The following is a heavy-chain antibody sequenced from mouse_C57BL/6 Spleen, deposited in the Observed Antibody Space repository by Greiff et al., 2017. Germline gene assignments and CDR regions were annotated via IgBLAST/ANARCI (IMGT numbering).Heavy chain of an antibody. CDR1: GFSLTSYA. CDR3: ARFYGYPHIWYFDV. J-gene: IGHJ1*03. D-gene: IGHD2-2*01. V-gene: IGHV2-9-1*01. Sequence: QVQLQQSGPGLVAPSHCLSITCTVSGFSLTSYAISWVRQPPGKGLEWLGVIWTGGGTNYNSALKSSLSISNDNSKSQVFLKVTSLQTDDTARYYYARFYGYPHIWYFDVWGTGTTVTVSS. CDR2: IWTGGGT.